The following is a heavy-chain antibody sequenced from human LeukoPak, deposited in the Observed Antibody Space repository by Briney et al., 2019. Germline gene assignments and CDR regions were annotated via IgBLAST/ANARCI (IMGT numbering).Heavy chain of an antibody. V-gene: IGHV3-7*01. D-gene: IGHD3-16*01. CDR2: IKHDESEK. CDR1: GFSFNSDW. Sequence: GGSLRLSCAASGFSFNSDWMDWVRQAPGKGLEWVANIKHDESEKNCLDSVKGRFTISRDNAQNSLYLQMNGLRVGDTAVYYCTRRLDDWGQGTLVTVSS. CDR3: TRRLDD. J-gene: IGHJ4*02.